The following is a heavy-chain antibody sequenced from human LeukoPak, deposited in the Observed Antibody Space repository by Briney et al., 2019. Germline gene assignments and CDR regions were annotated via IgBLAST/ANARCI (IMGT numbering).Heavy chain of an antibody. V-gene: IGHV3-23*01. J-gene: IGHJ4*02. CDR3: AKDSGGYCSSTSCYWNY. CDR1: GFTFSTYV. CDR2: ISGSGGST. Sequence: PGGSLRLSCAASGFTFSTYVSWVRQAPGKGLEWVSTISGSGGSTYYADSVKGRFTISRDNSKNTLYLEMSSLRVEDTAVCYCAKDSGGYCSSTSCYWNYWGQGTLVTVSS. D-gene: IGHD2-2*01.